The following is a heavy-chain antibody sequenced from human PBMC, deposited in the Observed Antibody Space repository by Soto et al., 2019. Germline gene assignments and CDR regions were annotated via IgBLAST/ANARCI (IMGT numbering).Heavy chain of an antibody. V-gene: IGHV1-69*01. J-gene: IGHJ4*02. CDR3: ARDSGAKLSSS. CDR1: GGTFSSYR. D-gene: IGHD6-13*01. Sequence: QVQLVQSGAEMRRPRSSVKVSCKASGGTFSSYRINWVRQAPGQGLEWVGGIVPIYRTADYAQKFQGRVTITADESARTAYMELRCLRSQDTAVYYCARDSGAKLSSSWGQGTLVTVSS. CDR2: IVPIYRTA.